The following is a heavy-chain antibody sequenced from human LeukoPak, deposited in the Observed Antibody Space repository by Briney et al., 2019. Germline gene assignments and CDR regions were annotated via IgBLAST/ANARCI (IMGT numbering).Heavy chain of an antibody. J-gene: IGHJ6*02. CDR3: AKEISSSWYTPRYYYYGMDV. CDR1: GFTFSSYG. CDR2: ISYDGSNK. Sequence: QPGGSLRLSCAASGFTFSSYGMHWVRQTPGKGLEWVAVISYDGSNKYYADSVKGRFTISRDNSKNTLYLQMNSLRAEDTAVYYCAKEISSSWYTPRYYYYGMDVWGQGTTVTVSS. D-gene: IGHD6-13*01. V-gene: IGHV3-30*18.